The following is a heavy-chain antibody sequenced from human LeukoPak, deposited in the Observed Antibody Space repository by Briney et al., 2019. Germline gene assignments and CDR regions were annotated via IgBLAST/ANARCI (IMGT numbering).Heavy chain of an antibody. CDR3: TRDDGSSSWSWYYFDY. CDR2: IIPIFGTA. V-gene: IGHV1-69*05. D-gene: IGHD6-13*01. CDR1: GGTFSSYA. Sequence: SVKVSCKASGGTFSSYAISWVRQAPGQGLEWMGGIIPIFGTANYAQKFQGRVTITTDESTSTAYMELSSLRSEDTAVYYCTRDDGSSSWSWYYFDYWGQGTLVTVSS. J-gene: IGHJ4*02.